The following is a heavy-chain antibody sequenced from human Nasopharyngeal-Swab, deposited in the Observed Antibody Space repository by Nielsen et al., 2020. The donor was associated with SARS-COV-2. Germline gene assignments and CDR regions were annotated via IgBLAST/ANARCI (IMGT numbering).Heavy chain of an antibody. D-gene: IGHD2-15*01. Sequence: SGPTLVKPTQTLTLTCTFSGFSLSTSGMCVNWIRQPPGKALEWLALIDWGDDKYYSTSLKTRLTISKDSSKDEVVLTMTNMDPADTATYYCARSGDCSGGRCNDAFDIWGQGTMVTVSS. CDR2: IDWGDDK. J-gene: IGHJ3*02. V-gene: IGHV2-70*01. CDR1: GFSLSTSGMC. CDR3: ARSGDCSGGRCNDAFDI.